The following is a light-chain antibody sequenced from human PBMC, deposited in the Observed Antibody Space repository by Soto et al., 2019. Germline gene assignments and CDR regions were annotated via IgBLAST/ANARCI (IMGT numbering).Light chain of an antibody. V-gene: IGKV1-9*01. Sequence: DIQLTQSPSFLSASVGDRVTITCRASQGISSYLAWYQQKPGEAPKLLIYGASTLQSGVPSRFSGRGSWAEFTLTISSLQPEDFATYYCQQLNSYPLTFGPGTKVDIK. CDR1: QGISSY. CDR3: QQLNSYPLT. J-gene: IGKJ3*01. CDR2: GAS.